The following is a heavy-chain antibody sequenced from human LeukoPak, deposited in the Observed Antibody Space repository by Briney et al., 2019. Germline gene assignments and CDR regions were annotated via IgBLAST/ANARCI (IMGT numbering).Heavy chain of an antibody. CDR1: GFTFSSYG. D-gene: IGHD3-10*01. Sequence: PGRSLRLSCAASGFTFSSYGMHWVRQAPGKGLEWVAVIWYDGSNKYYADSVKGRFTISRDNSKNTLYLQMNSLRAEDTAVYYCAREMKLPWFGESAYYYYGMDVWGQGTTVTVSS. CDR3: AREMKLPWFGESAYYYYGMDV. CDR2: IWYDGSNK. V-gene: IGHV3-33*01. J-gene: IGHJ6*02.